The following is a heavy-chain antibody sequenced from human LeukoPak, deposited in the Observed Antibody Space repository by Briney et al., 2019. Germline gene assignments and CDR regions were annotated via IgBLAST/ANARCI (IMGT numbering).Heavy chain of an antibody. D-gene: IGHD3-22*01. CDR2: ISGSGGST. CDR1: GFTFSSYA. V-gene: IGHV3-23*01. CDR3: AKGGFLGFFRWGSDTYYYDSSGYFDY. J-gene: IGHJ4*02. Sequence: GGSLRLSCAAAGFTFSSYAMSWVRQAPGKGLEWVSAISGSGGSTYYADSVKGPFPISRDNSKNTLYLQMNSLRAEDTAVYYCAKGGFLGFFRWGSDTYYYDSSGYFDYWGQGTLVTVSS.